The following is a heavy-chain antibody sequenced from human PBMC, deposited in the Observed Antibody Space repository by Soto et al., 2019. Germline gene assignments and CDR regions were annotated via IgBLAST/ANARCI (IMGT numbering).Heavy chain of an antibody. CDR3: VRDTSPYSSGWHNRHFDY. CDR1: RFSFRSYA. J-gene: IGHJ4*02. D-gene: IGHD6-19*01. CDR2: ISYDGSNK. V-gene: IGHV3-30-3*01. Sequence: GGSPGLPCAGPRFSFRSYALPWARPGPREGVEWVAVISYDGSNKYYADSVRGRFTISRDNSKTLYLQMNTLRGEDTALYYCVRDTSPYSSGWHNRHFDYWGQGTLVTVSS.